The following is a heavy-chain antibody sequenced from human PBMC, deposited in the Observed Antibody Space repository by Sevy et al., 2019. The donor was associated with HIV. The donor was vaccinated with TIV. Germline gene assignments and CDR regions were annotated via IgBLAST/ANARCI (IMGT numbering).Heavy chain of an antibody. CDR3: ASDQNYYDSSGYYYDPDFDY. Sequence: ASVKVSCKASGGTFSSYAISWVRQAPGQGLEWMGGIIPIFGTANYAKKFQGRVTITADESTSTAYMELSSLRSEDTAVYYCASDQNYYDSSGYYYDPDFDYWGQGTLVTVSS. D-gene: IGHD3-22*01. V-gene: IGHV1-69*13. J-gene: IGHJ4*02. CDR2: IIPIFGTA. CDR1: GGTFSSYA.